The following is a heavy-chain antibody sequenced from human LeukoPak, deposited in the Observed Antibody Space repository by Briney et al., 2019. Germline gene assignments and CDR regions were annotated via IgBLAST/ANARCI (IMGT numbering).Heavy chain of an antibody. CDR2: IYYSGHA. Sequence: SETLSLTCTVSGGSISSSSHYWGWIRQPPGTGLEWIGSIYYSGHAYYNRSLKSRVTISVDTSKNQFSLNLSSVTAADTALYYCARLRSTSHDAFDIWGQGTMVTVSS. CDR3: ARLRSTSHDAFDI. J-gene: IGHJ3*02. CDR1: GGSISSSSHY. D-gene: IGHD2-2*01. V-gene: IGHV4-39*01.